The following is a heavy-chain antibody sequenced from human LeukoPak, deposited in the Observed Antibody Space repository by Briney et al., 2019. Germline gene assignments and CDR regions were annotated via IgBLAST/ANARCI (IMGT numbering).Heavy chain of an antibody. CDR1: GYTFTSYY. CDR2: INPSGGST. D-gene: IGHD2-2*01. Sequence: GASVKVSCKASGYTFTSYYMHWVRQAPGQGLEWMGIINPSGGSTSYAQKCQGRVTMTRDTSTSTVYMELSSLRSEDTAVYYCARDRYCSSTSCTNNFDYWGQGTLVTVSS. V-gene: IGHV1-46*01. CDR3: ARDRYCSSTSCTNNFDY. J-gene: IGHJ4*02.